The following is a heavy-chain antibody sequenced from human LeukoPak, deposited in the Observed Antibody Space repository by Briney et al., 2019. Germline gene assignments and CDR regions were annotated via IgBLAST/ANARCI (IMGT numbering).Heavy chain of an antibody. CDR3: ASAAYDSGGYYPPVC. CDR2: ISSSSTYT. CDR1: GFTFSSYS. D-gene: IGHD3-22*01. J-gene: IGHJ4*02. V-gene: IGHV3-21*01. Sequence: GGSLRLSCVASGFTFSSYSMNWVRQAPGKGLEWVSSISSSSTYTYYADSVKGRFTISRDNAKNSLYLQMNSLTVEDAAVYYCASAAYDSGGYYPPVCWGEGTLVTVSS.